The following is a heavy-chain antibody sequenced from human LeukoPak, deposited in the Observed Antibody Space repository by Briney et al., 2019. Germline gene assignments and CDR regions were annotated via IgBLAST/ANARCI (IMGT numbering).Heavy chain of an antibody. CDR2: INHSGST. D-gene: IGHD3-22*01. Sequence: SETLSLTCTVSGGSISSYYWTWIRQPPGKGLEWIGEINHSGSTNYNPSLKSRVTISVDTSKNQFSLKLSSVTAADTAVYYCARLVRPGRRSSGYYPFDYWGQGTLVTVSS. CDR3: ARLVRPGRRSSGYYPFDY. J-gene: IGHJ4*02. V-gene: IGHV4-34*01. CDR1: GGSISSYY.